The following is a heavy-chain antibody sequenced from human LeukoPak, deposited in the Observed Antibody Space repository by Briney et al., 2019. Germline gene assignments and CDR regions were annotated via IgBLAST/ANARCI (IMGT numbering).Heavy chain of an antibody. CDR3: ARVMTTTYPLYYYYYGMDV. CDR2: MNPNSGNT. CDR1: GYTFTSYD. J-gene: IGHJ6*02. V-gene: IGHV1-8*01. D-gene: IGHD4-4*01. Sequence: ASVKVSCKASGYTFTSYDINWVRQATGQGLEWMGWMNPNSGNTGYAQKFQGRVTMTRNTSISTAHMELSSLRSEDTAVYYCARVMTTTYPLYYYYYGMDVWGQGTTVTVSS.